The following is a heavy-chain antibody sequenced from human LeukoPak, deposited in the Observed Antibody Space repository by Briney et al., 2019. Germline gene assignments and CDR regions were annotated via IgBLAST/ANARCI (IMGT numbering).Heavy chain of an antibody. D-gene: IGHD6-19*01. CDR2: ISRDSGAT. V-gene: IGHV3-48*01. CDR1: GFPFSSYS. J-gene: IGHJ4*02. CDR3: ARDKGWAFDY. Sequence: PGGSLRLSCAASGFPFSSYSMNWVRQAPGKGLEWLSYISRDSGATYYADSVRGRFSISRDNAKNSLHLQMNSLRGEDTAVYYCARDKGWAFDYWGQGALVTVSS.